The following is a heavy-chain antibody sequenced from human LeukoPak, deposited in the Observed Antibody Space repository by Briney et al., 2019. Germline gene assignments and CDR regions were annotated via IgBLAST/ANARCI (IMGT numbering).Heavy chain of an antibody. J-gene: IGHJ5*02. CDR2: IYYSGST. CDR1: VGPLSSSRYY. Sequence: PSETLSLTCTVSVGPLSSSRYYWGRIRQPPGKGLEWLGSIYYSGSTYYNPSLKSRVTISVDTSKNQLCLKLSAVTAADTAGYYCARVEYYDSSGYPNWFDPWGQGTLVTVSS. D-gene: IGHD3-22*01. V-gene: IGHV4-39*07. CDR3: ARVEYYDSSGYPNWFDP.